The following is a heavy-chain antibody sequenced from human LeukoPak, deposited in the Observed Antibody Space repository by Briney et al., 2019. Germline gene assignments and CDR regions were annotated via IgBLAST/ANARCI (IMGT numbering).Heavy chain of an antibody. CDR2: IRSNGIDT. CDR3: AKDRPLKGGFDP. Sequence: GGSLRLSCEVSGFSLTTYGMLWVRQAPGKGLEWVAFIRSNGIDTYYGDSVKGRFTISRDISKSTLYLQMNSLTTDDTALYFCAKDRPLKGGFDPWGQGSLVIVSS. D-gene: IGHD3-16*01. J-gene: IGHJ5*02. CDR1: GFSLTTYG. V-gene: IGHV3-30*02.